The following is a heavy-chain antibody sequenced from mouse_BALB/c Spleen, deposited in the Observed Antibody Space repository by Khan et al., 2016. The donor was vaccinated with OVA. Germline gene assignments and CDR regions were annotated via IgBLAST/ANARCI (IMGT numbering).Heavy chain of an antibody. Sequence: QVQLKESGPGLVAPSQSLSITCTVSGFSLTSYGVHWVRQPPGKGLEWLGVIWAGGSTNYNSALMSRLSISKDNSKSQVFLKMNRLQTEDTAMYYCARLEDIGGQGTTLTVAS. CDR3: ARLEDI. V-gene: IGHV2-9*02. CDR1: GFSLTSYG. CDR2: IWAGGST. D-gene: IGHD1-3*01. J-gene: IGHJ2*01.